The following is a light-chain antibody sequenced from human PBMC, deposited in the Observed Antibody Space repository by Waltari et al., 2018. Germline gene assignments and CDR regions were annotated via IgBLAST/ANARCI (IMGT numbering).Light chain of an antibody. CDR1: QSVNSN. Sequence: ELALTQSPITLSVSPGARATLSCRASQSVNSNLAWYQQKPGQAPRLLIYGASTRATDIPARISGSGSGTEFTLTISSLQSEDFAVYYCHQYNKWPFTFGPGTKVDIK. J-gene: IGKJ3*01. V-gene: IGKV3-15*01. CDR3: HQYNKWPFT. CDR2: GAS.